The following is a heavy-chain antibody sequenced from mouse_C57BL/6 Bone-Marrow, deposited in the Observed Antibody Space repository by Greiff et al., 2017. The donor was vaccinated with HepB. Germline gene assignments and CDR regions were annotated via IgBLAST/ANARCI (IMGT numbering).Heavy chain of an antibody. J-gene: IGHJ4*01. D-gene: IGHD1-1*01. CDR1: GFTFSDFY. CDR2: SRNKANDNTT. Sequence: EVKVVESGGGLVQSGRSLRLSCATSGFTFSDFYMEWVRQAPGKGLEWIAASRNKANDNTTEYSASVKGRFIVSRDTSQSILYLQMNALRAADTAIYYCARNANYGSSYGYAIDYWGQGPSVTVSS. CDR3: ARNANYGSSYGYAIDY. V-gene: IGHV7-1*01.